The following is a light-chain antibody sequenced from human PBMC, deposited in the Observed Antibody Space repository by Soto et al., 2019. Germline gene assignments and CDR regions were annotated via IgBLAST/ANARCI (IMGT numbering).Light chain of an antibody. V-gene: IGKV3-20*01. CDR1: ESISSIY. CDR2: GAS. J-gene: IGKJ2*01. Sequence: EIVLTQSPGTLSLSPGERATLSCRASESISSIYLAWYQQKPGQAPRLLIFGASSRATGIPDRFSGSGSGTDFTLTISRLDPEDFAVYFCQQYGRSSYTFGQGTKLEI. CDR3: QQYGRSSYT.